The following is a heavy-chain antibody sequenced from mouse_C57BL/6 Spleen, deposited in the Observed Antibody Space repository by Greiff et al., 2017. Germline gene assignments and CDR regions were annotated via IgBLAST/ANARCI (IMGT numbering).Heavy chain of an antibody. Sequence: DVQLVESGGGLVKPGGSLKLSCAASGFNFSSYAMSWVRQTPEKRLEWVATISDGGSYTYYPDNVKGRFTISRDNAKNNLYLQMSHLKSEDTAMYYCARDYGNYFAWFAYWGQGTLVTVSA. CDR2: ISDGGSYT. V-gene: IGHV5-4*01. D-gene: IGHD2-1*01. CDR3: ARDYGNYFAWFAY. CDR1: GFNFSSYA. J-gene: IGHJ3*01.